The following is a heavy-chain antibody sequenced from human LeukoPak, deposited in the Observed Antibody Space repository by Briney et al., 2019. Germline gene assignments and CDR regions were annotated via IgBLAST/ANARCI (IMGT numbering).Heavy chain of an antibody. CDR1: GFTFSSYG. J-gene: IGHJ4*02. D-gene: IGHD3-22*01. V-gene: IGHV3-7*01. CDR3: ARDRVVITA. Sequence: GRSLRLSCAASGFTFSSYGMHWVRQAPGKGLEWVANIKQDGSEKYYVDSVKGRFTISRDNAKNSLYLQMNSLRAEDTAVYYCARDRVVITAWGQGTLVTVSS. CDR2: IKQDGSEK.